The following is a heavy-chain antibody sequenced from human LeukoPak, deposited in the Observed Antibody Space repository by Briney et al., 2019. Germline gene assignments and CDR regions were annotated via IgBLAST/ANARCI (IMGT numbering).Heavy chain of an antibody. CDR2: ISYDGSNK. CDR1: GFTFSSYG. Sequence: PGGSLRLSCAASGFTFSSYGMHWVRQAPGKGLEWVGVISYDGSNKYYEDSVKGRFTISRDNSKNTLYLQMNSLRAEDTAVYYCAGEGGATSFDYWGQGTLVTVSS. CDR3: AGEGGATSFDY. D-gene: IGHD1-26*01. V-gene: IGHV3-30*03. J-gene: IGHJ4*02.